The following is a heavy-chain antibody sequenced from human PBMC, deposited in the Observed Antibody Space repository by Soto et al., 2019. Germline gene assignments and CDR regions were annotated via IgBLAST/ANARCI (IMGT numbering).Heavy chain of an antibody. D-gene: IGHD3-22*01. J-gene: IGHJ4*02. CDR3: AKRDCSSGYCNFGAPALEY. CDR1: GFTFSTYD. CDR2: ISNSGVST. Sequence: GGSLRLSCVASGFTFSTYDMTWVRQAPGKGLEWVSTISNSGVSTFSADSVKGRFTISRDNSKNTLYLEMNSLRAEDTAVYYCAKRDCSSGYCNFGAPALEYWGQGTLVTVSS. V-gene: IGHV3-23*01.